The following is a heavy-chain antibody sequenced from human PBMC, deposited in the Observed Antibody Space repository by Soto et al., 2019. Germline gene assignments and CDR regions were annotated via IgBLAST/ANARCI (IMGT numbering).Heavy chain of an antibody. Sequence: ASVKVSCKASGYTFSMNYIHWVRQAPGQRLEWMGWINAGNGNTKYSQKFQGRVTITRDTSASTAYMELSSLRSEDTAVYYCARSIVVVTALDYWGQGTLVTVSS. CDR2: INAGNGNT. D-gene: IGHD2-21*02. CDR1: GYTFSMNY. V-gene: IGHV1-3*01. CDR3: ARSIVVVTALDY. J-gene: IGHJ4*02.